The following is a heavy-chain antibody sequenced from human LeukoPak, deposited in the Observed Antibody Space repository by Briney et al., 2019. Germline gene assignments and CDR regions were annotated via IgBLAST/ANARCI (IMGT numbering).Heavy chain of an antibody. V-gene: IGHV3-33*01. J-gene: IGHJ6*02. Sequence: PGGSLRLSCAASGFTFSSYGMHWVRQAPGKGLEWVAVIWYDGSNKYYADYVKGRFTISRDNSKNTLYLQMNSLRAEDTAVYYCARDPHIVVVTAILNYYGMDVWGQGTTVTVSS. CDR2: IWYDGSNK. CDR3: ARDPHIVVVTAILNYYGMDV. D-gene: IGHD2-21*02. CDR1: GFTFSSYG.